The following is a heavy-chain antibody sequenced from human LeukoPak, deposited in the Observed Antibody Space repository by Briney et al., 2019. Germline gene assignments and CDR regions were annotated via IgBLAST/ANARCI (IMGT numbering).Heavy chain of an antibody. CDR2: INPNSGGT. Sequence: GASVKVSCKASGYTFTGYYMHWVRQAPGQGLEWMGWINPNSGGTNCAQKFQGRVTMTRDTSISTAYMELSRLRSDDTAVYYCARVDTMIVVAVPLTDAFDIWGQGTMVTVSS. D-gene: IGHD3-22*01. J-gene: IGHJ3*02. CDR1: GYTFTGYY. V-gene: IGHV1-2*02. CDR3: ARVDTMIVVAVPLTDAFDI.